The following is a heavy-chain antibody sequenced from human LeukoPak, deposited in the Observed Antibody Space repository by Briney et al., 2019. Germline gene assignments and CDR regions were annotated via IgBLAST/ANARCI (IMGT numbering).Heavy chain of an antibody. D-gene: IGHD1-14*01. CDR2: ISYDGSNT. V-gene: IGHV3-30-3*01. J-gene: IGHJ4*02. Sequence: GGSLRLSCAASGFTFSTYAMHWVRQAPGKGLEWVAVISYDGSNTYSADSVKGRFTISRDNTKNSVYLQMSSLRAEDTAVYYCAREVWGPEYWGQGTLVTVSS. CDR1: GFTFSTYA. CDR3: AREVWGPEY.